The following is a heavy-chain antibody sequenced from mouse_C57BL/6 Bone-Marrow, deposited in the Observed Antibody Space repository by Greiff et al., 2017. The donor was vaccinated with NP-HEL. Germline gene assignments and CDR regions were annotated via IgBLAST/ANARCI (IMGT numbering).Heavy chain of an antibody. CDR1: GFTFSDYY. Sequence: EVKLVESEGGLVQPGSSMKLSCTTSGFTFSDYYMAWVRQVPEKGLDWVANINYDGSSTYYLDSLKSRFIISRDNAKNLLYLQMSSLTSEDTATYYCAREGGLRRRTYAMDYWGQGTSVTVSS. D-gene: IGHD2-4*01. V-gene: IGHV5-16*01. CDR3: AREGGLRRRTYAMDY. CDR2: INYDGSST. J-gene: IGHJ4*01.